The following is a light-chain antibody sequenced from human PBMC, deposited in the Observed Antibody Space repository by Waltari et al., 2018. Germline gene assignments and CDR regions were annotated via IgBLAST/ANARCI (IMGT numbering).Light chain of an antibody. CDR1: TSNIGNNY. CDR3: GTWDNSVTPGGV. V-gene: IGLV1-51*01. CDR2: DND. J-gene: IGLJ3*02. Sequence: QSVLTQPPSVSAAPGQRVTISCSGTTSNIGNNYVSWYQQFPGRAPKLLIYDNDQRPSEIPDRFAGSKSGTSATLDITGLRTGDEAVYYCGTWDNSVTPGGVFGGGTKVTVL.